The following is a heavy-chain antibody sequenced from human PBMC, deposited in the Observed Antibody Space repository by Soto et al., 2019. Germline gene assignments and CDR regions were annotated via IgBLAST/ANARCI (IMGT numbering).Heavy chain of an antibody. CDR2: IYYSGST. Sequence: SETLSLTCTVSGGSISSSSYYWGWIRQPPGKGLEWIGSIYYSGSTYYNPSLKSRVTISVDTSKNQFSLKLSSVTAADTAVYYCARPLYRGSIDYWGQGTLVTVSS. V-gene: IGHV4-39*01. D-gene: IGHD1-26*01. CDR3: ARPLYRGSIDY. CDR1: GGSISSSSYY. J-gene: IGHJ4*02.